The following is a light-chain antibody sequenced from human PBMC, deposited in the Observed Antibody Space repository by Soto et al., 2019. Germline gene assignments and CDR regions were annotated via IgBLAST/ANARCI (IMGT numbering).Light chain of an antibody. J-gene: IGKJ1*01. CDR3: QQYNSYRT. CDR2: DAS. V-gene: IGKV1-5*01. CDR1: QSISSW. Sequence: DIQMTQSPSTLSASVGDRVTITCRASQSISSWLAWYQQKPGKAPKLLICDASSLESGVPSRFSGSGSGTEFTLTISSLQPDDFATYYCQQYNSYRTFGQGTKVDIK.